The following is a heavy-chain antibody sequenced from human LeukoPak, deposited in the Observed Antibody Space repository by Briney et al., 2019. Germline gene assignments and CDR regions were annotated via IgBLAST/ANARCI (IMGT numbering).Heavy chain of an antibody. CDR2: ISYSRST. Sequence: PSATQSLTCTASGGFTSSYYCSWLRQPPGNGLEWIGYISYSRSTNYHPSLQSRVSISVDTSKNQFSLKLNSMTAADTAVYYCARRASGYSFFDYWGQGTLVTVSS. CDR1: GGFTSSYY. CDR3: ARRASGYSFFDY. V-gene: IGHV4-59*01. J-gene: IGHJ4*02. D-gene: IGHD3-22*01.